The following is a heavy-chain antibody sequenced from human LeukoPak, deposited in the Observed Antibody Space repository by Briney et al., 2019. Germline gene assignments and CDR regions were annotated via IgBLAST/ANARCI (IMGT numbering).Heavy chain of an antibody. J-gene: IGHJ6*03. CDR1: GFTLSNAW. CDR3: TRSADGSYYYYYYMDV. CDR2: IKSKTNGETR. Sequence: PGGSLRLSCAASGFTLSNAWMNWVRQAPGKGLEWVGLIKSKTNGETRDYAAPVKGRFTISRDDSKNTLYLQMNSLKAEDAAVYYCTRSADGSYYYYYYMDVWGKGTTVTISS. D-gene: IGHD1-1*01. V-gene: IGHV3-15*01.